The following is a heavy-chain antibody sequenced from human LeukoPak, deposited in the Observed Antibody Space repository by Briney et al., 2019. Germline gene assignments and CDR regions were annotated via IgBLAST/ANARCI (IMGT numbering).Heavy chain of an antibody. CDR1: GFNFRYFW. J-gene: IGHJ3*02. V-gene: IGHV3-7*01. Sequence: GGSLRLSCLGSGFNFRYFWMSWVRQAPGKGLEWVANINHDGRETYYADSVKGRFIISRDNAKDSLYLQMNSLRAEDTAVYYCASGYQLLWGDAFDIWGQGTMVTVSS. CDR3: ASGYQLLWGDAFDI. CDR2: INHDGRET. D-gene: IGHD2-2*01.